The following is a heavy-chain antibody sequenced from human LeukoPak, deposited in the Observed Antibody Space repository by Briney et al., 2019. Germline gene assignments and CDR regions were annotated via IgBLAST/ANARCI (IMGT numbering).Heavy chain of an antibody. V-gene: IGHV3-74*01. CDR2: IKTDGSST. CDR1: GFTFSSYW. J-gene: IGHJ4*02. Sequence: GGSLRLSCAASGFTFSSYWMHWVRQAPGKGLVWVSRIKTDGSSTSYADSVKGRFTISRDNAKNSLYLQMNSLRAEDTAVYYCAREQYYYESSGYYEGEHFDYWGQGTLVTVSS. D-gene: IGHD3-22*01. CDR3: AREQYYYESSGYYEGEHFDY.